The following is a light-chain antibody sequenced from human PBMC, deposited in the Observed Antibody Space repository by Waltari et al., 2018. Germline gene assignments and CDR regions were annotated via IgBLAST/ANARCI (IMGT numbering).Light chain of an antibody. J-gene: IGKJ4*01. Sequence: DIQMTQSPSSLSASVGARVTITCRASQSISSHLNWYQQKPGKAPKLLIYAASSLQSGVPSRFSGSGSGTDFTLTISSLQAEDVAVYFCQHYYSAPVTFGGGTRVEIQ. CDR1: QSISSH. CDR2: AAS. CDR3: QHYYSAPVT. V-gene: IGKV1-39*01.